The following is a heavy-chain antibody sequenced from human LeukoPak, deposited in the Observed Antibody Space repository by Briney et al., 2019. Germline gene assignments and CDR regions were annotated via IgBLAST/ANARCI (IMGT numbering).Heavy chain of an antibody. V-gene: IGHV4-31*03. D-gene: IGHD4-17*01. Sequence: SETLSLTCTVSGGSISSGGYYWSWIRQHPGKGLEWIGYIYYSGSTYYNPSLKSRVTISVDTSKNQFSLKLSSVTAADTAVYYCARRLRARLGHDAFDIWGQGTMVTVSS. CDR3: ARRLRARLGHDAFDI. J-gene: IGHJ3*02. CDR1: GGSISSGGYY. CDR2: IYYSGST.